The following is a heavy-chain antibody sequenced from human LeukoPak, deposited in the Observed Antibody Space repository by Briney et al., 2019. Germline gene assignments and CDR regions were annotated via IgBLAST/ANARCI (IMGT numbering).Heavy chain of an antibody. D-gene: IGHD3-10*01. Sequence: SETLSLTCAVYGGSFSGYYWSWIRQPPGKGLEWIGEINHSGSTNYNPSLKSRVTISVDTSKNQFSLKLSSVTAADTAVYYCARVKYYYGSGSYLWGYYYYYMDAWGKGTTVTVSS. CDR1: GGSFSGYY. J-gene: IGHJ6*03. V-gene: IGHV4-34*01. CDR3: ARVKYYYGSGSYLWGYYYYYMDA. CDR2: INHSGST.